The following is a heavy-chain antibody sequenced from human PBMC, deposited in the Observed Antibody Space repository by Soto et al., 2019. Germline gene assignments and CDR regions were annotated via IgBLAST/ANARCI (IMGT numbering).Heavy chain of an antibody. D-gene: IGHD6-19*01. CDR2: MSAYNGNT. CDR1: GYTFTSYG. J-gene: IGHJ5*02. Sequence: QVQLVQSGAEVKKPGASVKVSCKASGYTFTSYGISWVRQAPGQGLEWMGWMSAYNGNTNYAQKSQGRVTMTTDTSTSTAARERRSMRSADPAVYYCAREAAVAALDHWGQGTLVTVSS. CDR3: AREAAVAALDH. V-gene: IGHV1-18*01.